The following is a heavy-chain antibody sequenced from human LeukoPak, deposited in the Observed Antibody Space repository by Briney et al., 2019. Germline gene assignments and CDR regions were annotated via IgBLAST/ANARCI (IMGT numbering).Heavy chain of an antibody. CDR2: IYHSGST. D-gene: IGHD2-21*02. V-gene: IGHV4-4*02. CDR3: ARRSPLVAVTTAHYYDY. J-gene: IGHJ4*02. Sequence: SGTLSLTCAVSGGSISSSNWWSWVRQPPGKGLEWIGEIYHSGSTYYNPSLKSRVTISMDTYKNQFSLNMNSVTASDTTVYYCARRSPLVAVTTAHYYDYWGPGTLATVSS. CDR1: GGSISSSNW.